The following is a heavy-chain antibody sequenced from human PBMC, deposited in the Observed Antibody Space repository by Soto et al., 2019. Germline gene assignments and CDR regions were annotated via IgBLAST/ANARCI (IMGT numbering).Heavy chain of an antibody. CDR3: ARAGDDCSTTNCYMIDY. Sequence: QVQLVQSGVAVKKPGASVKVSCKASVYTFTTYAMHWVRQAPGQRLEWMGWINAGNGKTKYSQKFQGRVTMTRDTSATTAYMGMSSLRSEDTAVYYCARAGDDCSTTNCYMIDYWGQGTLVTVSS. J-gene: IGHJ4*02. CDR1: VYTFTTYA. V-gene: IGHV1-3*01. D-gene: IGHD2-2*02. CDR2: INAGNGKT.